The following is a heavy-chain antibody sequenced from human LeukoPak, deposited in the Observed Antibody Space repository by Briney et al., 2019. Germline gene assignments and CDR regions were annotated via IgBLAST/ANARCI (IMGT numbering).Heavy chain of an antibody. V-gene: IGHV4-59*08. J-gene: IGHJ6*03. Sequence: SETLSLTCTVSGGSISSYYWSWIRQPPGKGLEWIGYIYYSGSTNYNPSLKSRVTISVDTSKNQFSLKLSSVTAADTAVYYCCVPPGDYYYMDVWGKGTTVTVSS. CDR3: CVPPGDYYYMDV. CDR1: GGSISSYY. CDR2: IYYSGST. D-gene: IGHD3-10*01.